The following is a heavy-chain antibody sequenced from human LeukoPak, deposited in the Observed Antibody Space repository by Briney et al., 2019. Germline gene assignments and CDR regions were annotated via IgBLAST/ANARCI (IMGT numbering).Heavy chain of an antibody. J-gene: IGHJ4*02. CDR2: IYHSGST. CDR3: ARSRVDDYGSGSYYFDY. Sequence: SETLSLTCTVSGYSISSGYYWGWIRQPPGKGLEWIGSIYHSGSTYYNPSLKSRVTISVDTSKNQFSLKLSSVTAADTAVYYCARSRVDDYGSGSYYFDYWGQGTLVTVSS. V-gene: IGHV4-38-2*02. CDR1: GYSISSGYY. D-gene: IGHD3-10*01.